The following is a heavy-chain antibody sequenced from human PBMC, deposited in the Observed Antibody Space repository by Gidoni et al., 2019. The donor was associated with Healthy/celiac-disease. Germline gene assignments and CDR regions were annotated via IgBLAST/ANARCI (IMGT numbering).Heavy chain of an antibody. CDR1: GFSLSTSGMC. J-gene: IGHJ4*02. V-gene: IGHV2-70*15. Sequence: QVTLRESGPALVKPTQTLTLTCTFSGFSLSTSGMCVSWIRQPPGKALEWLARIDWDDDKYYSTSLKTRLTISKDTSKNQVVLTMTNMDPVDTATYYCARTPLSSTSCRGNEQYFDYWGQGTLVTVSS. CDR2: IDWDDDK. D-gene: IGHD2-2*01. CDR3: ARTPLSSTSCRGNEQYFDY.